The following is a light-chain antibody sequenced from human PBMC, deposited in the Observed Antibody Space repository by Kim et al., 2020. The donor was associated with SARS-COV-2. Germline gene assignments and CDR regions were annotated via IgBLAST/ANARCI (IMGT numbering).Light chain of an antibody. Sequence: EIVLTQSPGTLSLSPGERATLSCRASQSVSSSYLAWYQQKPGQAPRLLIHGATSRATGSPDRLSGSGAGTDFTLTISRLEPEEFAVYYWQQDGSSPPTFGGGTKVENK. CDR3: QQDGSSPPT. CDR1: QSVSSSY. CDR2: GAT. V-gene: IGKV3-20*01. J-gene: IGKJ4*01.